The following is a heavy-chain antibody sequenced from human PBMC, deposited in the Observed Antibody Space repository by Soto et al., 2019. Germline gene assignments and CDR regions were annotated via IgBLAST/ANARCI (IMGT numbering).Heavy chain of an antibody. D-gene: IGHD1-1*01. CDR3: AREPNYYYGFDV. CDR2: IHYTGSS. J-gene: IGHJ6*02. V-gene: IGHV4-59*08. CDR1: GGAISSYY. Sequence: QVQLQESGPGLVKPSETLSLTCTVSGGAISSYYWNWIRQPPGKGLEWIGYIHYTGSSSYNPFLKSRVTVSVDTSKNHFSLKLSSVTAADTAVYYCAREPNYYYGFDVWGQGTTVTVSS.